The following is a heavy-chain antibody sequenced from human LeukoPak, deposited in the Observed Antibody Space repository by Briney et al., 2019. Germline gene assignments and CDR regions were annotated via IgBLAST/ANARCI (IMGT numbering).Heavy chain of an antibody. D-gene: IGHD6-13*01. J-gene: IGHJ4*02. CDR3: ARDRVYSSSWLPPNPFDY. CDR1: GYTFTSYG. Sequence: GASVKVSCKASGYTFTSYGISWVRQAPGQGLEWMGWISAYNGNTNYAQKLQGRVTMTTDTSTSTAYMELRSLRSDDTAVYYCARDRVYSSSWLPPNPFDYWGQGTLVTVSS. CDR2: ISAYNGNT. V-gene: IGHV1-18*01.